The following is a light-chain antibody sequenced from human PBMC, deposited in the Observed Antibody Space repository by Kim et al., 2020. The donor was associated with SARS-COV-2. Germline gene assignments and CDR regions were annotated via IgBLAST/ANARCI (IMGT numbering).Light chain of an antibody. J-gene: IGKJ1*01. CDR1: QTISTN. V-gene: IGKV3-15*01. CDR3: QQFHDWPRT. CDR2: GAS. Sequence: EIVMTQSPATLSVSPGERATLSCRASQTISTNLAWYQHRSGHGPRLLIYGASTRATDIPARFSGSGSGTEFTLTISSLQSEDFAVYYCQQFHDWPRTFGQGTKVDIK.